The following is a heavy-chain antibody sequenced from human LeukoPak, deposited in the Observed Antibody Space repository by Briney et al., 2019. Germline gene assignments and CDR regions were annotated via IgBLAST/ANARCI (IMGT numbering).Heavy chain of an antibody. CDR3: ARARGSGSYYAIYYYYYMDV. CDR2: IYSGGST. V-gene: IGHV3-66*01. J-gene: IGHJ6*03. Sequence: PGGSLRLSCAASGFTVSSNYMSWVRQAPGKGLEWVSVIYSGGSTYYADSVKGRFTISRDNSKNTLYLQMNSLRAEDTAVYYCARARGSGSYYAIYYYYYMDVWGKGTTVTISS. CDR1: GFTVSSNY. D-gene: IGHD3-10*01.